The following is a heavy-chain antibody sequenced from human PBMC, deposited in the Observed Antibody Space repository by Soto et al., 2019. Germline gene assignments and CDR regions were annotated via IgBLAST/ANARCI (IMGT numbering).Heavy chain of an antibody. V-gene: IGHV3-21*01. Sequence: EVQLVESGGGLVKPGGSLRLSCAASGFTFSSYSMNWVRQAPGKGLEWVSSISSSSSYIYYADSVKGRFTISRDNAKNAQYLQMNSLRAEDTAVYYCARRYCSGGSCLKYFDYWGQGTLVTVSS. D-gene: IGHD2-15*01. CDR3: ARRYCSGGSCLKYFDY. CDR2: ISSSSSYI. CDR1: GFTFSSYS. J-gene: IGHJ4*02.